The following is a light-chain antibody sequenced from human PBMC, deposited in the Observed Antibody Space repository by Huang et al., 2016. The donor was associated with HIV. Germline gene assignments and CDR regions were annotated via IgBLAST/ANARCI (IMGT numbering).Light chain of an antibody. CDR1: QSVFLNSKNKNY. Sequence: DIVMTQSPDSLAVSLAERATFHCTSSQSVFLNSKNKNYLAWYQQKPGQAPKWLVYWAVTRGSGVPDRFSGSGSETDFTLTISSLRVEDVALYYCLQYYSVPLTFGGGTKVEIK. J-gene: IGKJ4*01. CDR2: WAV. V-gene: IGKV4-1*01. CDR3: LQYYSVPLT.